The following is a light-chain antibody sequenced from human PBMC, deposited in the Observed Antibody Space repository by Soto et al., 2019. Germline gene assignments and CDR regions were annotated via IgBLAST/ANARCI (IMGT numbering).Light chain of an antibody. Sequence: EIVLTQSPGTLSLSPGERATLSCRASQSVSNNYLAWYQQKPGQAPRLLIYGASNRATGIPDRFSGSGSGTDFTLTISRLEPEDLATYYCQQLFMYPPTFGPGTKVDIK. CDR1: QSVSNNY. V-gene: IGKV3-20*01. CDR2: GAS. J-gene: IGKJ3*01. CDR3: QQLFMYPPT.